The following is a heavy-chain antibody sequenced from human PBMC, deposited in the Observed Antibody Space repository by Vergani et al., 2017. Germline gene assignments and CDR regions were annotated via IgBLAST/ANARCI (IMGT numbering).Heavy chain of an antibody. D-gene: IGHD3-22*01. CDR1: GFIFNNYA. J-gene: IGHJ4*02. CDR3: AKGAQPVNYCDSRFDS. CDR2: IAGRGDST. V-gene: IGHV3-23*01. Sequence: HLLESGGGLVQPGGSLRLSCAASGFIFNNYAMNWVRQAPGKGLEWVSGIAGRGDSTDNADSVKGRFTISRDNSKNTLYLQMNSLRAEDTAIYYCAKGAQPVNYCDSRFDSWGQGTLVVVSS.